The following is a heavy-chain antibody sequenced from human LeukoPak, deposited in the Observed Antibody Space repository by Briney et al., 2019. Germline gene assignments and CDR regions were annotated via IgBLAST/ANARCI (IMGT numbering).Heavy chain of an antibody. V-gene: IGHV3-74*01. CDR2: INSDGSST. Sequence: KPGGSLRLSCAASGFTFSSYWMHWVRQAPGKGLVWVSRINSDGSSTSYADSVKGRFTISRDNAKNTLYLQMNSLRAEDTAVYYCARGGYYYDSSGSWYFDYWGQGTLVTVSS. J-gene: IGHJ4*02. CDR1: GFTFSSYW. D-gene: IGHD3-22*01. CDR3: ARGGYYYDSSGSWYFDY.